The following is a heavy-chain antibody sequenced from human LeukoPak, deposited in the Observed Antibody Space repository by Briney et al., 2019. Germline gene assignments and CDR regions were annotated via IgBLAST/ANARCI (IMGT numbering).Heavy chain of an antibody. CDR1: GFTFSSYA. CDR2: ISYDGSNK. D-gene: IGHD3-16*02. Sequence: GGSLRLPCAASGFTFSSYAMHWVRQAPGKGLEWVAVISYDGSNKYYADSVKGRFTISRDNSKNTLYLQMNSLRAEDTAVYYCARGDDYVWGSYRYVTPVDYWGQGTLVTVSS. V-gene: IGHV3-30-3*01. CDR3: ARGDDYVWGSYRYVTPVDY. J-gene: IGHJ4*02.